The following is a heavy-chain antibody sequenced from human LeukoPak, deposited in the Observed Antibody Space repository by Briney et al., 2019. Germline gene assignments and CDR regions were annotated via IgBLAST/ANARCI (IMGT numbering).Heavy chain of an antibody. CDR3: ARGRYYYGSGSYYRRFDY. V-gene: IGHV4-31*03. J-gene: IGHJ4*02. CDR2: IYYSGST. D-gene: IGHD3-10*01. CDR1: AGSISSGGYY. Sequence: SETLSLTCTVSAGSISSGGYYRSSIRQHPGNGLEWTGYIYYSGSTYYNPSLKSRVTISVDTSKNQCSLKLSSVTAADTAVYYCARGRYYYGSGSYYRRFDYWGQGTLVTVSS.